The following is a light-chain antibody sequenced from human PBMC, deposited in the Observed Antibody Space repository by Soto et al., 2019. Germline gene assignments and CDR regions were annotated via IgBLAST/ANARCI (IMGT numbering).Light chain of an antibody. V-gene: IGLV2-14*03. Sequence: QSALTQPASVSGSPGQSITISCTGTSSDVGTYNYVSWYQQHPGKAPKLIIYDVSNRPSGVSYRFSASKSGSTASLTISGLQAGDEADYYCSSYSSGITHMLFGGGTKLTVL. J-gene: IGLJ2*01. CDR3: SSYSSGITHML. CDR2: DVS. CDR1: SSDVGTYNY.